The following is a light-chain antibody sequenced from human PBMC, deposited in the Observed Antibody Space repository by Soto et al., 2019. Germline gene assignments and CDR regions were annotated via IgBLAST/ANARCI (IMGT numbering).Light chain of an antibody. CDR1: SSDVGGYNY. V-gene: IGLV2-14*01. Sequence: QSLLTQPASVSGSPGQSITISCTGTSSDVGGYNYVSWYQQHPGKAPKLMIYEVSNRPSGVSNRFSGSKSGNTASLTISGLQAEDEADYYCSSYTSSSTPLVFGNGTKVTVL. J-gene: IGLJ1*01. CDR2: EVS. CDR3: SSYTSSSTPLV.